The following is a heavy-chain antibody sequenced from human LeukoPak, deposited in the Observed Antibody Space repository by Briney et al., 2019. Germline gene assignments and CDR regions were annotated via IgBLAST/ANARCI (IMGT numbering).Heavy chain of an antibody. CDR2: IYPSDSDT. J-gene: IGHJ5*02. CDR3: ARQCCRGASPGFDP. D-gene: IGHD3-10*01. V-gene: IGHV5-51*01. Sequence: GGSLKISCKGSGFPFTDYWIAWVRPMPGKGLEWMGIIYPSDSDTRYSPSFQGQVTFSADKSINTAYLQWSSLRASDTAIYYCARQCCRGASPGFDPWGQGTLVTVSS. CDR1: GFPFTDYW.